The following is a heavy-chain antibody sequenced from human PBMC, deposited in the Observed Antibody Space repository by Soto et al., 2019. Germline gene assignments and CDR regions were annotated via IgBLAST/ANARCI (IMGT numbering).Heavy chain of an antibody. Sequence: PWGSLRLSCAASGFTFINYFMRFFRQFPGEGLVWVSRMSGDGKTISYADSVKGRFTISRDNAKNTLYLQMNSLRVEGTAVYYCARTYVPGIAGFDPWGQGTLVTVSS. J-gene: IGHJ5*02. CDR2: MSGDGKTI. CDR3: ARTYVPGIAGFDP. V-gene: IGHV3-74*01. CDR1: GFTFINYF. D-gene: IGHD1-1*01.